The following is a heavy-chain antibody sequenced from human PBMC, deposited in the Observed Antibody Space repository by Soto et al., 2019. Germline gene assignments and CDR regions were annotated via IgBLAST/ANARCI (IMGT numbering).Heavy chain of an antibody. J-gene: IGHJ4*02. CDR1: GGSFSNNY. D-gene: IGHD6-13*01. V-gene: IGHV4-34*01. Sequence: PSETLSLTCAVYGGSFSNNYWTWFRQPPGKGLEWIGEISPSGTTKYIPSLKSRVTISVDSSKNQFSLKLDSVTPADTAVYYCARVRGTAGKRYFDYWGPGTLVTVSS. CDR3: ARVRGTAGKRYFDY. CDR2: ISPSGTT.